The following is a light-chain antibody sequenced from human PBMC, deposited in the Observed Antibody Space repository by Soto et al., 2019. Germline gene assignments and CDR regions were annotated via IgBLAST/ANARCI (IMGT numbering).Light chain of an antibody. Sequence: DIVMTQSPDSLAVSLGERATINCKSSQSVLYSSNNKNYLAWYQQKPGQPPKLLIYWVSARESGVPDRFIGSGSGTDFTLTISSLQADDVAVYYCQQYYSTLWSFGQGTKVEIK. CDR1: QSVLYSSNNKNY. V-gene: IGKV4-1*01. CDR2: WVS. CDR3: QQYYSTLWS. J-gene: IGKJ1*01.